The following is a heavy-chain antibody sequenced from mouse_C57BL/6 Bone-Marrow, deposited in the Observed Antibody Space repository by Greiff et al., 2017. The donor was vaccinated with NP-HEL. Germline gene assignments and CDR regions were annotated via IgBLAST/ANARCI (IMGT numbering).Heavy chain of an antibody. J-gene: IGHJ4*01. CDR1: GYTFTSYW. CDR3: ARRFITTVVATRAMDY. Sequence: QVQLQQSGAELVMPGASVKLSCTASGYTFTSYWMHWVKQRPGQGLEWIGEIDPSDSYTNYNQKFKGKSTLTVDKSSSRAYMQLSSLTSEVSAVYYCARRFITTVVATRAMDYWGQGTSVTVSS. V-gene: IGHV1-69*01. D-gene: IGHD1-1*01. CDR2: IDPSDSYT.